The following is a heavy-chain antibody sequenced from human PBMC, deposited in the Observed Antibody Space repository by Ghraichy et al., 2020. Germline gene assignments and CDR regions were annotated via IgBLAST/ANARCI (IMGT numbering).Heavy chain of an antibody. CDR2: INHSGST. CDR1: GGSFSGYY. CDR3: ARSSSPIDY. J-gene: IGHJ4*02. V-gene: IGHV4-34*01. Sequence: SETLSLTCAVSGGSFSGYYWSWIRQPPGKGLEWIGEINHSGSTNYNPSLKSRVTISVDTSKNQFSLKLSSVTAADTAVYYCARSSSPIDYWGQGTLVTVSS. D-gene: IGHD6-13*01.